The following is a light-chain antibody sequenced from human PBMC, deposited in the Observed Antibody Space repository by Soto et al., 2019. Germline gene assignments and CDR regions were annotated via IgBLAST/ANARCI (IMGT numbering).Light chain of an antibody. CDR3: QQYGSSPPT. CDR2: GAS. Sequence: EIVLTQSPGTLSLSPGERATLSCRASQSVSTNYLAWYQRKPDQAPRLLIYGASSRATDIPDRFSGSGSGTDFTLTITRLKPEDFAVYYCQQYGSSPPTFGQGTKVEIK. V-gene: IGKV3-20*01. J-gene: IGKJ1*01. CDR1: QSVSTNY.